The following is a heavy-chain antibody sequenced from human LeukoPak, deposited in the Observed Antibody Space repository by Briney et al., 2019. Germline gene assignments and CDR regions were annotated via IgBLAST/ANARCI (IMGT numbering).Heavy chain of an antibody. J-gene: IGHJ4*02. CDR1: GYAITSDYY. CDR3: ASPRLGHYYGSGSYSS. D-gene: IGHD3-10*01. CDR2: IYHSGIT. V-gene: IGHV4-38-2*01. Sequence: SETLSLTCAVSGYAITSDYYWGWIRQPPGKGLEWIGSIYHSGITYYNPSLKSRVTISVDTSKNQFSLKLSSVTAADTAVYYCASPRLGHYYGSGSYSSWGQGTLVTVSS.